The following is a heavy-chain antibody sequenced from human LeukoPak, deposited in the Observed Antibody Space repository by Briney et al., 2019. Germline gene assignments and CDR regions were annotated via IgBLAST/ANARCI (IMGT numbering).Heavy chain of an antibody. J-gene: IGHJ4*02. Sequence: SLRLSCAASGFTFSSYAMHWVRQAPGKGLEWVAVISYDGSNKYYADSVKGRFTISRDNSKNTLYLQMNSLRAEDTAVYYCASLLLRYFDWLSTLGGFDYWGQGTLVTVSS. CDR2: ISYDGSNK. V-gene: IGHV3-30*04. CDR1: GFTFSSYA. D-gene: IGHD3-9*01. CDR3: ASLLLRYFDWLSTLGGFDY.